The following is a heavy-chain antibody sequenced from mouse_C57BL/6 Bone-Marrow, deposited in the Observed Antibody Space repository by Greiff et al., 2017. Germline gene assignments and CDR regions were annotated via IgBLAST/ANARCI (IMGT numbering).Heavy chain of an antibody. CDR3: ARRGNWDDY. J-gene: IGHJ2*01. CDR2: ISSGGSYT. CDR1: GFTFSSYG. V-gene: IGHV5-6*02. Sequence: EVKLMESGGDLVKPGGSLKLSCAASGFTFSSYGMSWVRQTPDKRLEWVATISSGGSYTYYPDSVKGRFTISRDNAKNTLYLQMSSLKSEDTAMYYCARRGNWDDYWGKGTTLTVSS. D-gene: IGHD4-1*01.